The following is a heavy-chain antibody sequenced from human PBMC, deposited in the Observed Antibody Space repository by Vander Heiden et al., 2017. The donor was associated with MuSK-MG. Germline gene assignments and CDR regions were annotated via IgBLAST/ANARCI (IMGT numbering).Heavy chain of an antibody. V-gene: IGHV3-21*06. CDR1: YFTFGSHT. D-gene: IGHD3-10*01. J-gene: IGHJ4*02. CDR2: ISSGGSGV. CDR3: LRGDIRDY. Sequence: EVQLVEPGGGLVKPGGSLRLSCAAPYFTFGSHTMNWVRQAPGKGLEWVSSISSGGSGVHYIDSVRGRFTISRDNARNSLFLQMDSLRVEDSGMYYCLRGDIRDYWGRGTLVTVSS.